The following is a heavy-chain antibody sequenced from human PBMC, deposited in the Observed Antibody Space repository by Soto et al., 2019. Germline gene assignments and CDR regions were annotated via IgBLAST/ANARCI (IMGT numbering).Heavy chain of an antibody. V-gene: IGHV3-23*01. CDR3: TKDNYNYDGSGIDFDY. CDR1: GFTFSSYV. D-gene: IGHD3-22*01. CDR2: LSTSGGTT. Sequence: EVQLLESGGGLVQPGGSLRLSCAASGFTFSSYVMSWVRQAPGKGLEWVSTLSTSGGTTYYADSVKGRFTISRDNSQNTLYLQMNSLRAEDTAVYYCTKDNYNYDGSGIDFDYWGQGTLVIVSS. J-gene: IGHJ4*02.